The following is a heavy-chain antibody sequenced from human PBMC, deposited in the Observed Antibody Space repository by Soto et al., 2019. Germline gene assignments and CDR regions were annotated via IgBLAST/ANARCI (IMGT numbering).Heavy chain of an antibody. V-gene: IGHV3-30*03. CDR2: ISYDGSNK. D-gene: IGHD1-26*01. Sequence: QVQLVESGGGVVQPGRSLRLSCAASGFTFSSYGMHWVRQAPGKGLEWVAVISYDGSNKYYADSVKGRFTIYRDNSKNTLYLQMNSLRAEDTAVSYCARNEEQWELLGWFDPWGQGTLVTVSS. J-gene: IGHJ5*02. CDR1: GFTFSSYG. CDR3: ARNEEQWELLGWFDP.